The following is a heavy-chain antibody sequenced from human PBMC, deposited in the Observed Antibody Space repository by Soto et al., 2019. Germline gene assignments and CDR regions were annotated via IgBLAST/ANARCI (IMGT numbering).Heavy chain of an antibody. D-gene: IGHD2-2*01. CDR1: GYTFTSYY. J-gene: IGHJ4*02. CDR2: INPSGGST. V-gene: IGHV1-46*01. Sequence: ASVKVSCKASGYTFTSYYMHWVRQAPGQGLEWMGVINPSGGSTNYAQKFQGRVTMARDTSTSTVYMELSSLRSEDTAVYYCAPEAISVRSSSFDSWGQGTLVTVSS. CDR3: APEAISVRSSSFDS.